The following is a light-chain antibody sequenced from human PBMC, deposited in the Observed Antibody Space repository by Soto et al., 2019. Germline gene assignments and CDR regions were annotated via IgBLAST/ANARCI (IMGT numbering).Light chain of an antibody. CDR3: QQYKNWPL. J-gene: IGKJ5*01. Sequence: EIVLTQSPGTLSLSPGERASLSCRASQSVSSSSLAWCQQKPGQAPRLLIYGASTRATGIPVRFSGSGFGTEFTLTISSLQSEDFAVYYCQQYKNWPLFGQGTRLEIK. CDR1: QSVSSS. CDR2: GAS. V-gene: IGKV3-15*01.